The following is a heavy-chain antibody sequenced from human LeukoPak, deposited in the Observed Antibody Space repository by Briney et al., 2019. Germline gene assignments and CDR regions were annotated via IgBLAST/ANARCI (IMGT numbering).Heavy chain of an antibody. Sequence: PGESLKISCRGSGYGFTSYWIVGVRRMPGKGREGMGVIYPGDSNTRYSPSFQGQVTISADNSISTAYLQWSSLKASDTAMYYCARRAHSGAMITLDYWGQGTLVTVSS. V-gene: IGHV5-51*01. CDR3: ARRAHSGAMITLDY. CDR1: GYGFTSYW. CDR2: IYPGDSNT. D-gene: IGHD5-12*01. J-gene: IGHJ4*02.